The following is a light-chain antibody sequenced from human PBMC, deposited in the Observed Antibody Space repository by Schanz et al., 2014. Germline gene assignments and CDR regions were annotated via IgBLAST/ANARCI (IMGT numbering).Light chain of an antibody. CDR3: SSYTSSSNLV. V-gene: IGLV2-14*01. Sequence: QSALTQPASVSGSPGQSITISCTGGSSDVGGYDYVSWYQQQPGKAPKLLIYNVRNRSSGVSNRFSGSKSGNTASLVISGLRPEDDADYFCSSYTSSSNLVFGGGTKLTVL. CDR1: SSDVGGYDY. J-gene: IGLJ3*02. CDR2: NVR.